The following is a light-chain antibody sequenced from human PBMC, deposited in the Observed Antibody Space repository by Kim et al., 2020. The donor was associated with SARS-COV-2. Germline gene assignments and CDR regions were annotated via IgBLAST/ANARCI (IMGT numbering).Light chain of an antibody. J-gene: IGKJ4*01. V-gene: IGKV3-20*01. Sequence: EIVLTQSPGTLSLSPGERATLSCRASQSVSSSYLAWYQQKPGQAPRLLIYGASSRATGIPDRFSGSGSGTDFTLTISRLEPEDFAVYYCQLLGLTFGGGTKVDIK. CDR3: QLLGLT. CDR1: QSVSSSY. CDR2: GAS.